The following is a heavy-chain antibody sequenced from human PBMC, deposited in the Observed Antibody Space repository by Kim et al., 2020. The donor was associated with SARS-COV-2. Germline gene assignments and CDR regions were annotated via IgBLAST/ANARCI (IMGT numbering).Heavy chain of an antibody. CDR3: VRWAGAGTDFLGPFDN. Sequence: GGSLRLSCAASGFAFGSYTMNWVRQAPEKGLEWLSFISMSGNIIYYADSVRGRFTISRDNAKNSLHLQMSSLRDDDTAVYFCVRWAGAGTDFLGPFDNWGQGILVTVSS. J-gene: IGHJ4*02. D-gene: IGHD3-3*01. CDR2: ISMSGNII. V-gene: IGHV3-48*02. CDR1: GFAFGSYT.